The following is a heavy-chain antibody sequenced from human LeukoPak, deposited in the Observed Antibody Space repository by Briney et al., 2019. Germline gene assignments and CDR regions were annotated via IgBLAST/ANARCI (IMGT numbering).Heavy chain of an antibody. CDR1: GFTFSNYA. D-gene: IGHD5-18*01. CDR2: ITGSGGNT. J-gene: IGHJ4*02. CDR3: AKDEDTAMVEYDY. Sequence: GGSLRLSCAASGFTFSNYAMSWVRQAPGKGLEWVSAITGSGGNTYYADSVKGRFTISRDNSKNTVFLQMNSLRAEDTAVYYCAKDEDTAMVEYDYWGQGTLVTVSS. V-gene: IGHV3-23*01.